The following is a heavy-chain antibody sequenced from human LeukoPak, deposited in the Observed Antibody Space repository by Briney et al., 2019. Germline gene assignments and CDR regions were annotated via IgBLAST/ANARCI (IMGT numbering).Heavy chain of an antibody. Sequence: PVGSLRLSCAASGFTFSRSAMTWVRQGPGTGLEFVASIGYSGGAAYYADSVKGRFTISRDNSKNTLYLQMHSLRAEVTALYYCAKDGLYYDGSEHVYYFDSWGQGTLVTVSS. CDR2: IGYSGGAA. D-gene: IGHD3-22*01. V-gene: IGHV3-23*01. J-gene: IGHJ4*02. CDR3: AKDGLYYDGSEHVYYFDS. CDR1: GFTFSRSA.